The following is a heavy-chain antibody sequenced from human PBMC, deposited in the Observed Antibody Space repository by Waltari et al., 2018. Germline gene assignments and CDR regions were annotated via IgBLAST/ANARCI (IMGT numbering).Heavy chain of an antibody. V-gene: IGHV3-30*04. CDR1: GFPFRSSP. D-gene: IGHD1-26*01. CDR2: ISYDGSNK. CDR3: ARDEAGSYYY. J-gene: IGHJ4*02. Sequence: QVQLVESGGGVVQPGRSLRLPCPAPGFPFRSSPIDWVRQAPGKGLEWVAVISYDGSNKYYADSVKGRFTISRDNSKNTLYLQMNSLRAEDTAVYYCARDEAGSYYYWGQGTLVTVSS.